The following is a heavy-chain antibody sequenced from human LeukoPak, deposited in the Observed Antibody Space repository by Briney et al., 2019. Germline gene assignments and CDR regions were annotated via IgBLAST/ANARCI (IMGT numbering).Heavy chain of an antibody. D-gene: IGHD2-2*01. V-gene: IGHV3-23*01. J-gene: IGHJ5*02. CDR1: GFTFSSYA. Sequence: PGGPLRLSCAASGFTFSSYAMSWVRQAPGKGLEWVSAISGSGGSTYYADSVKGRFTISRDNSKNTLYLQMNSLRAEDTAVYYCAKGGRGYQLLSSFDPWGQGTLVTVSS. CDR3: AKGGRGYQLLSSFDP. CDR2: ISGSGGST.